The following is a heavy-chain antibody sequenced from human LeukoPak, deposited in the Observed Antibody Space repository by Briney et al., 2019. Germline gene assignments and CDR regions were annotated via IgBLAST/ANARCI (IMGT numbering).Heavy chain of an antibody. CDR1: VVSITSYY. V-gene: IGHV4-59*08. J-gene: IGHJ4*02. CDR2: IYHSGST. CDR3: ARRGYYYDSSHYYYFDY. D-gene: IGHD3-22*01. Sequence: SETLSLTCTVSVVSITSYYWSWIRQPPGKGLEWIGSIYHSGSTNDNPSLKSRVTTSVDTYKNKFSLKLSSVTAADTAVYYCARRGYYYDSSHYYYFDYWGQGTLVTVSS.